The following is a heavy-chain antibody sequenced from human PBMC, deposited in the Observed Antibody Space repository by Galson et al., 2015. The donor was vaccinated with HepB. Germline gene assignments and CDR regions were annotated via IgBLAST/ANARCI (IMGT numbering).Heavy chain of an antibody. D-gene: IGHD4-11*01. CDR1: GGSISSYY. Sequence: ETLSLTCTVSGGSISSYYWSWIRQPPGKGLEWIGYIYYSGSTNYNPSLKSRVTISVDTSKNQLSLKLSSVTAADTAVYYCARRGYSNHEYYFDYWGQGTLVTVSS. V-gene: IGHV4-59*01. CDR2: IYYSGST. CDR3: ARRGYSNHEYYFDY. J-gene: IGHJ4*02.